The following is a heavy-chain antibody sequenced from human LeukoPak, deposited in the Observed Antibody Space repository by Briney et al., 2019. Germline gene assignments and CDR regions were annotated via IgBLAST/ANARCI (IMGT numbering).Heavy chain of an antibody. V-gene: IGHV4-39*01. J-gene: IGHJ5*02. CDR1: GGSISSSSYY. CDR3: ATLLDPTGWFDP. D-gene: IGHD3/OR15-3a*01. Sequence: SETLSLTCTVSGGSISSSSYYWGWIRQPPGKGLEWIASIYYSGSTYYNPSLKSRVTISVNTSTNQFSLKLSPVSAADTAVYYCATLLDPTGWFDPWGQGTLVTVSS. CDR2: IYYSGST.